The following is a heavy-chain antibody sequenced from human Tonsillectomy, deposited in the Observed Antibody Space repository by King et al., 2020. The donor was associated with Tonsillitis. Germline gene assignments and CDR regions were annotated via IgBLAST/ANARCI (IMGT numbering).Heavy chain of an antibody. D-gene: IGHD2-21*01. J-gene: IGHJ4*02. V-gene: IGHV3-30*02. CDR2: IRSDGSSK. CDR3: GGRVYSGDY. Sequence: VQLVESGGGVVQPGGSLRLSCAASGFTFSSYGMHWVRQAPGKGLEWVAFIRSDGSSKHYADSVKGRFTISRDNSHNTLYLQMNSLRAEDTAVYYCGGRVYSGDYWGQGTLVTVSS. CDR1: GFTFSSYG.